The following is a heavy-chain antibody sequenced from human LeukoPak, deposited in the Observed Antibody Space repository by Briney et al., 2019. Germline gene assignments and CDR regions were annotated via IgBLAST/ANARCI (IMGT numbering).Heavy chain of an antibody. V-gene: IGHV3-9*01. D-gene: IGHD2-2*01. Sequence: PGGSLRLSCAASGFTFDDYAMHWVRQAPGKCLEWVSGISWNSGSIGYADSVKGRFTISRDNAKNSLYLQMNSLRAEDTALYYCAKDIFPLADIVVVPAAMSGLSTVTAFDYWGQGTLVTVSS. J-gene: IGHJ4*02. CDR3: AKDIFPLADIVVVPAAMSGLSTVTAFDY. CDR2: ISWNSGSI. CDR1: GFTFDDYA.